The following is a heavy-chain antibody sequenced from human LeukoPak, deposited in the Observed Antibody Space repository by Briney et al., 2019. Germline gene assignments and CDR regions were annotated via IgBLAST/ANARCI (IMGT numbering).Heavy chain of an antibody. CDR1: GFTVSSNY. D-gene: IGHD2-21*02. CDR3: ARGCGGDCYYLNY. Sequence: GGSLRLSCAASGFTVSSNYMSWVRQAPGKGLEGVSVIYSGGSTYYADSVKGRFTITRGNSKNTLYIQMTSLRAEDTAVYYWARGCGGDCYYLNYWGQGTLVTVSS. CDR2: IYSGGST. V-gene: IGHV3-66*02. J-gene: IGHJ4*02.